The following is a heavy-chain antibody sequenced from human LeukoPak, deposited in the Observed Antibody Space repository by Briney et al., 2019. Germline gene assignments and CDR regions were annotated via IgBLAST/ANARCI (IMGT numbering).Heavy chain of an antibody. J-gene: IGHJ6*02. V-gene: IGHV4-59*01. CDR2: IYYSGST. Sequence: PSETLSLTCTVSGVSISSYYWSWIRQPPGKGLEWIGYIYYSGSTNYNPSLKSRVTISVDTPKNQFSLKLSSVTAADTAVYYCARDTGYYDFWSGPHYYYYGMDVWGQGTTVTVSS. D-gene: IGHD3-3*01. CDR1: GVSISSYY. CDR3: ARDTGYYDFWSGPHYYYYGMDV.